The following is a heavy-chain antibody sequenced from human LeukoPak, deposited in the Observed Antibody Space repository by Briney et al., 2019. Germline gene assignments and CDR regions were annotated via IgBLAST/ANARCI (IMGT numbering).Heavy chain of an antibody. D-gene: IGHD3-3*01. CDR2: INHSGST. Sequence: SETLSLTCAVYGGSLSGYYWSWLRQPPGKGLEWIGEINHSGSTNYNPSLKSRVTISVDTSKNQFSLKLSSVTAADTAVYYCARGQMGRFLEWLYPSYNWFDPWGQGTLVTVSS. J-gene: IGHJ5*02. CDR3: ARGQMGRFLEWLYPSYNWFDP. CDR1: GGSLSGYY. V-gene: IGHV4-34*01.